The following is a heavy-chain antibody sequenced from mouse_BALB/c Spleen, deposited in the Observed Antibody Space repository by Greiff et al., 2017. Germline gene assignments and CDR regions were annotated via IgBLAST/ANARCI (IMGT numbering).Heavy chain of an antibody. CDR1: GFSLTSYG. V-gene: IGHV2-9*02. CDR2: IWAGGST. CDR3: ATLMITTRGYAMDY. Sequence: VMLVESGPGLVAPSQSLSITCTVSGFSLTSYGVHWVRQPPGKGLEWLGVIWAGGSTNYNSALMSRLSISKDNSKSQVFLKMNSLQTDDTAMYYCATLMITTRGYAMDYWGQGTSVTVSS. J-gene: IGHJ4*01. D-gene: IGHD2-4*01.